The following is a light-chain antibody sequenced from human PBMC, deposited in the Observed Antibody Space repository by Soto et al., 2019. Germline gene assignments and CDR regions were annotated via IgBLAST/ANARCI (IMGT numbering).Light chain of an antibody. CDR3: QHYNFYSEA. J-gene: IGKJ1*01. CDR2: KAS. Sequence: IQMTQTPSTLSASVGDRVTITCRASQTISSWLAWYQQKPGKAPKLLIYKASTLKSGVPSRFSGSGSGTEFTLTISSLQPDDFATYCSQHYNFYSEAFGQGTIV. CDR1: QTISSW. V-gene: IGKV1-5*03.